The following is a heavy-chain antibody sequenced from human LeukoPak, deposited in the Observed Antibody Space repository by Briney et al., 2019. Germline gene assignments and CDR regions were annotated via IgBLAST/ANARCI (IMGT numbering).Heavy chain of an antibody. D-gene: IGHD6-13*01. CDR1: GFTFSSYA. J-gene: IGHJ4*02. CDR3: AKSRGLIAAATY. V-gene: IGHV3-23*01. Sequence: AGGSLRLSCAASGFTFSSYAMSWVRQAPGKGLELVSAISGSGGSTYYADSVKGRFTISRDNSKNTLYLQMDSLRAEDTAVYYCAKSRGLIAAATYWGQGTLVTVSS. CDR2: ISGSGGST.